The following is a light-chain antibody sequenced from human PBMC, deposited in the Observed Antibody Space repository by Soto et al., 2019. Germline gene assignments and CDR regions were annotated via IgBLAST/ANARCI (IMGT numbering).Light chain of an antibody. CDR1: SSDVDIYNY. V-gene: IGLV2-8*01. CDR3: SSYGGTNNDVV. CDR2: EVS. Sequence: QSVLTQPPSASGSPRQSVTISCTGTSSDVDIYNYVSWYQQHPGKAPKLLIFEVSKRPSGVPDRFSGSKSGNTASLTVSGLQAEDEADYYCSSYGGTNNDVVFGGGTKLTVL. J-gene: IGLJ2*01.